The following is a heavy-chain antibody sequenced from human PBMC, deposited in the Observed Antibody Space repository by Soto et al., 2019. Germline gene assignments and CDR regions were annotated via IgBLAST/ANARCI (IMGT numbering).Heavy chain of an antibody. CDR1: GFTFRSYA. Sequence: QVQLVESGGGVVQPGRSLRLSCAASGFTFRSYAMHWVRQAPGKGLEWVAVISYDGSNKYYADSVKGRFTTSRDNSKNTLYLQINSRRTEDTAVYYCARDYCSGRSCYYLDYWGQGTLVTVSS. CDR3: ARDYCSGRSCYYLDY. D-gene: IGHD2-15*01. CDR2: ISYDGSNK. V-gene: IGHV3-30-3*01. J-gene: IGHJ4*02.